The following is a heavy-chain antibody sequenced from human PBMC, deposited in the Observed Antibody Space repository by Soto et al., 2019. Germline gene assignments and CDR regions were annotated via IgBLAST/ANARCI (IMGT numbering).Heavy chain of an antibody. CDR2: INPNSGGT. CDR3: ARDLGDFWSGYYIAHYYGMDV. V-gene: IGHV1-2*04. J-gene: IGHJ6*02. Sequence: GASVKVSCKASGYTFTGYYMHWVRQAPGQGLEWMGWINPNSGGTNYAQKFQGWVTMTRDTSISTAYMELSRLRSDDTAVYYCARDLGDFWSGYYIAHYYGMDVWGQGTTVTSP. CDR1: GYTFTGYY. D-gene: IGHD3-3*01.